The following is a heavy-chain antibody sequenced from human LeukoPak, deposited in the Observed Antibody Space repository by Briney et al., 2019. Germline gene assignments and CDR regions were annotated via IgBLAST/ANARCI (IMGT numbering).Heavy chain of an antibody. V-gene: IGHV4-59*01. CDR3: ARGGRVLNWFDL. D-gene: IGHD3-16*01. Sequence: PSETLSLTCTVSGGSISSYYWSWIRQPPGKGLEWIGYIYYSGSTNYNPSLKSRVTISVDTSKNQFSLKLSSVTAADTAVYYCARGGRVLNWFDLWGQGTLVTVSS. CDR1: GGSISSYY. J-gene: IGHJ5*02. CDR2: IYYSGST.